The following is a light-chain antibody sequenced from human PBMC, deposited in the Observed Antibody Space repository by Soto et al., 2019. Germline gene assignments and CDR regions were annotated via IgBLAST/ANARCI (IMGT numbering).Light chain of an antibody. CDR1: SSDVGAYKY. V-gene: IGLV2-14*01. Sequence: QSALTQPASVSGSPGQSVTISCTGTSSDVGAYKYVSWYQQHPGKAPKLMIYEVSNRPSGVSNRFSGSKSGNTASLTISGLQADDEADYYCNSYAGDIIRFVFGTGTKVRVL. CDR2: EVS. CDR3: NSYAGDIIRFV. J-gene: IGLJ1*01.